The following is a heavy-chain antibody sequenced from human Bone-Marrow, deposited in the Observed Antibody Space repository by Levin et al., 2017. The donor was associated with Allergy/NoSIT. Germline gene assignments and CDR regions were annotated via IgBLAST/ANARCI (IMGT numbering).Heavy chain of an antibody. V-gene: IGHV3-23*01. D-gene: IGHD6-13*01. CDR2: ISGAAGRT. CDR1: RFTFNTYA. J-gene: IGHJ6*02. Sequence: PGGSLRLSCTDSRFTFNTYAMSWVRQAPGKGLEWVSAISGAAGRTHYADSVKGRFTISRDNSKNTLYLELSSLRAEDTAVYYCASFAAGSLYYGLDVWGQGTTVTVSS. CDR3: ASFAAGSLYYGLDV.